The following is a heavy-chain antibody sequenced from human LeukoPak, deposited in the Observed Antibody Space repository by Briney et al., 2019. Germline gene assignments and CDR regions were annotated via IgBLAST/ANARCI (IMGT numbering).Heavy chain of an antibody. CDR2: IYTTGTT. J-gene: IGHJ3*02. CDR1: GGPISTYY. V-gene: IGHV4-4*07. CDR3: ARPKVGATYAFDI. D-gene: IGHD1-26*01. Sequence: PSETLSLTCTVSGGPISTYYWNWIRQPAGKGLEWIGRIYTTGTTNYNPSLKGRLTMSVDTSKNQFSLKLSSVTAADTAVYYCARPKVGATYAFDIWGQGTMVTVSS.